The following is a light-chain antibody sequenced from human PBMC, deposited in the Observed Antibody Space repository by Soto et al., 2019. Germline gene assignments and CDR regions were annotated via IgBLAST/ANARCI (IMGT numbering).Light chain of an antibody. CDR3: QQYDKWPQFT. CDR1: RSVTTS. CDR2: GAS. Sequence: DIGMTQSLATLSVSPGERTTLSCRASRSVTTSLAWYQQKPGQAPRLLIYGASTRATGIPARFSGSGSGTEFTLTISSLQSEDFAVYYCQQYDKWPQFTFGQGTKVDIK. J-gene: IGKJ2*01. V-gene: IGKV3-15*01.